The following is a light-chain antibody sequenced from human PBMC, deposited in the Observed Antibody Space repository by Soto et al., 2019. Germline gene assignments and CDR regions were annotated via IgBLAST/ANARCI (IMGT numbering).Light chain of an antibody. Sequence: EIVLTQSPGTLSLSPGERATLSCRASQSVSSSNLAWYQQKPGQAPRLLIYGASSKATGIPDRFSGSGSGTDFTLTISRLEPEDFEVDYCQQYGSSPYTFGQGTKLEIK. CDR1: QSVSSSN. J-gene: IGKJ2*01. CDR3: QQYGSSPYT. CDR2: GAS. V-gene: IGKV3-20*01.